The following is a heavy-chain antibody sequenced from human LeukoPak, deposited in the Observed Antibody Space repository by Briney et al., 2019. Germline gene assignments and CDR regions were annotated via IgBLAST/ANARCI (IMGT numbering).Heavy chain of an antibody. Sequence: GGSLRLSCAASGFPFSAYEMNWVRQAPGKGLEWVSYISRSATTIYYADSVKGRFTISRDNAKNSLYLQMNSLRAEDTAVYFCARVGALSSSWLLYWGQGTLVTVSS. V-gene: IGHV3-48*03. CDR3: ARVGALSSSWLLY. D-gene: IGHD6-13*01. CDR2: ISRSATTI. CDR1: GFPFSAYE. J-gene: IGHJ4*02.